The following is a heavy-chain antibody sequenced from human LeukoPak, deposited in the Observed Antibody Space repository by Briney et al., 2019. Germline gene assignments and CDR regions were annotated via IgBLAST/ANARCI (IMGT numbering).Heavy chain of an antibody. CDR3: AKDGDYCFDY. CDR1: GFTFSSYG. V-gene: IGHV3-30*18. J-gene: IGHJ4*02. CDR2: ISYDGSNK. Sequence: GGSLRLSCAASGFTFSSYGMHWVRQAPGKGLEWVAVISYDGSNKYYADSVKGRFTISRDNSKNTLYLQMNSLRAEDTAVYYCAKDGDYCFDYWGQGTLVTVSS.